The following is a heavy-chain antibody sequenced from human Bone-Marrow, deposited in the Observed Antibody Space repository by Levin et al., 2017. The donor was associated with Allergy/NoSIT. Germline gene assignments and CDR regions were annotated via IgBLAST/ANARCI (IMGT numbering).Heavy chain of an antibody. CDR3: ARDWARYSSSWRLWYFDR. CDR2: IWYDGSNK. D-gene: IGHD6-13*01. V-gene: IGHV3-33*01. CDR1: GFTFSSYG. J-gene: IGHJ2*01. Sequence: PGGSLRLSCAASGFTFSSYGMHWVRQAPGKGLEWVAVIWYDGSNKYYADSVKGRFTISRDNSKNTLYLQMNSLRAEDTAVYYCARDWARYSSSWRLWYFDRWGRGTLVTVSS.